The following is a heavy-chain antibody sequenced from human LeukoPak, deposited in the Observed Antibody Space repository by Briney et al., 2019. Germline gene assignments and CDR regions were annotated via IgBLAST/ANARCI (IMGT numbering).Heavy chain of an antibody. V-gene: IGHV3-11*04. CDR1: GFTFSDYY. CDR3: ANGPTASGYFSYFDY. D-gene: IGHD3-22*01. Sequence: PGGSLRLSCAASGFTFSDYYMSWIRQAPGKGLEWVSYISSSGSTIYYADSVKGRFTISRDNSKNTLYLQMNSLRLEDTALYYCANGPTASGYFSYFDYWGQETPVTVSS. J-gene: IGHJ4*02. CDR2: ISSSGSTI.